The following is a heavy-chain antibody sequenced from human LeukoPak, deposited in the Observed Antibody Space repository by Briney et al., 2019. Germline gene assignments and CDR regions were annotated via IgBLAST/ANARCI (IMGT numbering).Heavy chain of an antibody. V-gene: IGHV4-34*01. CDR3: ARLAVRGQQLVRDYYYYMDV. CDR1: GGSFSGYY. CDR2: INHSGST. J-gene: IGHJ6*03. Sequence: SETLSLTCAVYGGSFSGYYWSWIRQPPGKGLEWLGEINHSGSTNYNPSLKSRVTISVDTSKNQFSLKLSSVTAADTAVYYCARLAVRGQQLVRDYYYYMDVWGKGTTVTVSS. D-gene: IGHD6-13*01.